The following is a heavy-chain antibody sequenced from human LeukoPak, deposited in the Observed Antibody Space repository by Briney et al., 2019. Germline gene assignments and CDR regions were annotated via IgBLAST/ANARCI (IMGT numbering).Heavy chain of an antibody. CDR3: AREVGYSSSYYGRFDP. V-gene: IGHV1-2*06. D-gene: IGHD1-26*01. Sequence: ASVKVSCKASGYTFTGYYMHWVRQAPGQGLEWMGRVNPNNGVPNYAQKLQGRVTMTRDTAISTAYMELSSLRYDDTAVYFCAREVGYSSSYYGRFDPWGQGTLVTVSS. CDR2: VNPNNGVP. J-gene: IGHJ5*02. CDR1: GYTFTGYY.